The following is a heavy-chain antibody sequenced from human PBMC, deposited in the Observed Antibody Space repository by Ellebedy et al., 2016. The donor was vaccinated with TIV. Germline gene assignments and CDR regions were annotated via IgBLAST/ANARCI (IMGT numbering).Heavy chain of an antibody. CDR2: IIPILGIA. Sequence: ASVKVSCKASGGTFSSYAISWVRQAPGQGVEWMGRIIPILGIANYAQKFQGRVTITADKSTSTAYMELSSLRSEDTAVYYCASVPNYCGGDCYSDAFDIWGQGTMVTVSS. CDR3: ASVPNYCGGDCYSDAFDI. D-gene: IGHD2-21*02. J-gene: IGHJ3*02. V-gene: IGHV1-69*04. CDR1: GGTFSSYA.